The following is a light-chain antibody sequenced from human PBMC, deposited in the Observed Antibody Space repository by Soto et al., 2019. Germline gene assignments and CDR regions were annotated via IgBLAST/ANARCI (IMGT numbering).Light chain of an antibody. J-gene: IGKJ2*01. CDR3: QQYIHGYS. CDR2: SAS. Sequence: EVVMTQSPATLSVFPGERVTLSCRASQSVSTNIAWYQQKPGQAPRLLIYSASTRATGIPARFSGSGSGTEFALTISSLQSEDFAVYHCQQYIHGYSFGQGTELEIK. V-gene: IGKV3-15*01. CDR1: QSVSTN.